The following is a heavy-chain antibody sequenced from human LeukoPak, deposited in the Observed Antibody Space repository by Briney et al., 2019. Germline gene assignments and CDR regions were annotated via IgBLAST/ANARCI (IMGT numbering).Heavy chain of an antibody. CDR2: IIPIFGTA. CDR3: ARAFETYYYGSGSFDS. Sequence: ASVKVSCKASGGTFSSYATSWVRQAPGQGLEWMGRIIPIFGTANYAQKFQGRVTITTDESTSTAYMELSSLRSEDTAVYYCARAFETYYYGSGSFDSWGQGTLVTVSS. D-gene: IGHD3-10*01. J-gene: IGHJ4*02. V-gene: IGHV1-69*05. CDR1: GGTFSSYA.